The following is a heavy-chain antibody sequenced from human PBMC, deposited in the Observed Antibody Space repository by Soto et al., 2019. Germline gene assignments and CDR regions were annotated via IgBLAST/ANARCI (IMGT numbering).Heavy chain of an antibody. Sequence: PGGSLRLSCAASGFTFSSSAMSWVRRAPGEGLEWVSAITGGGGGTYYADSVKGRFTISRDNSKNTPYMQMNSLRAEDTAVYYCAKGSCSARPYYFDYWGQGTLVTVSS. CDR1: GFTFSSSA. CDR2: ITGGGGGT. J-gene: IGHJ4*02. V-gene: IGHV3-23*01. CDR3: AKGSCSARPYYFDY. D-gene: IGHD2-2*01.